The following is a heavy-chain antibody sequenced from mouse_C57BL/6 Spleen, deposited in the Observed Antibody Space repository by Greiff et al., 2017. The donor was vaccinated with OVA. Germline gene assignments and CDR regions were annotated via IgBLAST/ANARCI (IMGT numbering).Heavy chain of an antibody. CDR1: GYTFTSYG. V-gene: IGHV1-81*01. CDR2: IYPRSGNT. CDR3: AREDYGYDDAMDY. D-gene: IGHD2-2*01. J-gene: IGHJ4*01. Sequence: VQRVESGAELARPGASVKLSCKASGYTFTSYGISWVKQRTGQGLEWIGEIYPRSGNTYYNEKFKGKATLTADKSSSTAYMELRSLTSEDSAVYFCAREDYGYDDAMDYWGQGTSVTVSS.